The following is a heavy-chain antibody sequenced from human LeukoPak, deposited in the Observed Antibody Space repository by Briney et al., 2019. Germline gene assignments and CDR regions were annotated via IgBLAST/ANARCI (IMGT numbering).Heavy chain of an antibody. Sequence: PSETLSLTCAVYGGSFSSRSYSWGWIRQPPGKGLEWIGSFHYSGTTYYNPSLKSRVTISVDTSKNQFSLKLSSVTAADTAVYYCARFHPLYSFDYWGQGTLVTVSS. V-gene: IGHV4-39*07. D-gene: IGHD2-15*01. CDR1: GGSFSSRSYS. CDR3: ARFHPLYSFDY. J-gene: IGHJ4*02. CDR2: FHYSGTT.